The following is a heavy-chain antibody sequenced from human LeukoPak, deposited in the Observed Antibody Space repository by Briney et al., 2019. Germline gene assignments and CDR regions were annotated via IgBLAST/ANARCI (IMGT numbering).Heavy chain of an antibody. J-gene: IGHJ6*03. V-gene: IGHV1-2*06. CDR3: ARVWVESGYLDPNLPRKRYYYYYMDV. D-gene: IGHD5-12*01. Sequence: ASVKVSCKASGYTFTGYYMHWVRQAPGQGLEWMGRINPNSGGTNYAQKLQGRVSMTRDTSISTAYTELSRLRYDDTAVYYCARVWVESGYLDPNLPRKRYYYYYMDVWGKGTTVTVSS. CDR1: GYTFTGYY. CDR2: INPNSGGT.